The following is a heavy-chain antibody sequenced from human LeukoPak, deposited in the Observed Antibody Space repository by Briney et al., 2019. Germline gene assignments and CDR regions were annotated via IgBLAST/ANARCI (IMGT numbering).Heavy chain of an antibody. CDR3: ARLHYFRGWFDP. CDR1: GGSISSSSYY. J-gene: IGHJ5*02. Sequence: SETLSLTCTVPGGSISSSSYYWGWIRQPPGKGLEWIGSFYYSGSTYYNPSLKSRVTISVDTSKNQFSLKLSSVTAADTAVYYCARLHYFRGWFDPWGQGTLVTVSS. V-gene: IGHV4-39*01. CDR2: FYYSGST. D-gene: IGHD2/OR15-2a*01.